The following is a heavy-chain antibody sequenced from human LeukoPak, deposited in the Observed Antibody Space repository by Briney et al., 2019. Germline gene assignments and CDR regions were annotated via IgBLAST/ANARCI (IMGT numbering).Heavy chain of an antibody. CDR1: GFTFDDYA. V-gene: IGHV3-9*03. J-gene: IGHJ4*02. CDR3: AKGVDTAMVTVGFDY. CDR2: ISWNSGSI. D-gene: IGHD5-18*01. Sequence: GRSLRLSCAASGFTFDDYAMHWVRQAPGKGLEWVSGISWNSGSIGYADSVKGRFTISRDNAKNSLYLQMNSLRAEDMALYYCAKGVDTAMVTVGFDYWGQGTLVTVSS.